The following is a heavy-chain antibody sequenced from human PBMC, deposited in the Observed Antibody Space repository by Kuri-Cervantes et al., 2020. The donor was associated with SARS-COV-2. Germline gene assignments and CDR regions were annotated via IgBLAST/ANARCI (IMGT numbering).Heavy chain of an antibody. D-gene: IGHD2-2*01. CDR2: ISYDGSNK. J-gene: IGHJ4*02. V-gene: IGHV3-30-3*01. CDR1: GFTFSSYA. Sequence: LSLTCAASGFTFSSYAMHWVRQAPGKGLEWVAVISYDGSNKYYADSVKGRFTISRDNSKNTLYLQMNSLRAEDTAVYYCARVVVVVPAAIAPADYWGQGTLVTVSS. CDR3: ARVVVVVPAAIAPADY.